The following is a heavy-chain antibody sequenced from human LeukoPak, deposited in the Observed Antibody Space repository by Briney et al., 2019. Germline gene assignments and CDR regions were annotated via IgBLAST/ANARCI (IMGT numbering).Heavy chain of an antibody. CDR2: IRYDGSNE. V-gene: IGHV3-30*02. J-gene: IGHJ4*02. Sequence: SGGSLRLSCAASEFPFSSYAMHWVRQAPGKGLEWVAFIRYDGSNEYYADSVKGRFTISRDNSKNTLYLQMNSLRAEDTAVYYCAKGKRFRYFDNTKYYFDNWGQGTLVTVSS. CDR3: AKGKRFRYFDNTKYYFDN. D-gene: IGHD3-9*01. CDR1: EFPFSSYA.